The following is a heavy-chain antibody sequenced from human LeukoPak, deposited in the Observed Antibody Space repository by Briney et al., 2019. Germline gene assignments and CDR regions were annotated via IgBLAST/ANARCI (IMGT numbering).Heavy chain of an antibody. CDR2: IYYSGST. V-gene: IGHV4-31*03. J-gene: IGHJ4*02. CDR3: ARIVSTMVRGVIIEKLNYLGY. D-gene: IGHD3-10*01. Sequence: SQTLSLTCTVSGGSISSGGYYWSWIRQHPGKGLEWIGYIYYSGSTYYNPSLKSRVTISVDTSKNQFSLKLSSVTAADTAVYYWARIVSTMVRGVIIEKLNYLGYLGQGTLVTVSS. CDR1: GGSISSGGYY.